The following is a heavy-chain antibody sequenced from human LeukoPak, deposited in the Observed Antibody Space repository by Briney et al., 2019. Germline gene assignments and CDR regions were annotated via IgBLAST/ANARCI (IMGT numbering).Heavy chain of an antibody. V-gene: IGHV4-59*08. CDR1: GGSITSYY. D-gene: IGHD2-21*01. Sequence: SETLSLTCTVSGGSITSYYWAWLRRPPQRGLEWIGYVYYSGYSNYNPSLKSRVSMSVDTSMNQFSLKLASVTAADTAVYYCARHSIASDGARLFDYWGRGTLVTVSS. CDR2: VYYSGYS. J-gene: IGHJ4*02. CDR3: ARHSIASDGARLFDY.